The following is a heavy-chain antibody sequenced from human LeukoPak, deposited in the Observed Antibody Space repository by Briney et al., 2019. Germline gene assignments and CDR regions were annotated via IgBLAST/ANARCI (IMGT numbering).Heavy chain of an antibody. CDR2: IHSVGTT. CDR1: GFTVSRNY. J-gene: IGHJ3*02. CDR3: ARSTRALVPTADDAFDI. V-gene: IGHV3-66*02. Sequence: PGGSLRLSCAASGFTVSRNYMNWVRQAPGKGLEWVPIIHSVGTTYYADSVKGRCTISRDYSKNTLYLQMNSLRVEDTAVYYCARSTRALVPTADDAFDIWGQGTMVTVSS. D-gene: IGHD2-2*01.